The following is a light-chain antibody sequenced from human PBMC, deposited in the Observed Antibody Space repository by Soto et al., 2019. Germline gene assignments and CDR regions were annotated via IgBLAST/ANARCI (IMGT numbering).Light chain of an antibody. Sequence: DIQMTQSPSSLSASVGDRVTITCRASQSISSYLNWYQQKPGKAPKLLIYAASSLQSGVPARFSGSGAETAFTPSISRLRHADVATYYFQQCYCTPLILGGGTQVEMK. V-gene: IGKV1-39*01. J-gene: IGKJ4*01. CDR3: QQCYCTPLI. CDR2: AAS. CDR1: QSISSY.